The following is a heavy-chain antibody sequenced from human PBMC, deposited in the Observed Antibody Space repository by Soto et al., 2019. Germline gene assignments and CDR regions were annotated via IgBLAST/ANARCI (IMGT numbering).Heavy chain of an antibody. CDR2: IFPSDSDT. CDR1: GYKFTSSW. D-gene: IGHD3-22*01. CDR3: ARKDKSGYFNWFDP. V-gene: IGHV5-51*01. J-gene: IGHJ5*02. Sequence: LKISCRTSGYKFTSSWIAWVRQMPGKGLEWMGIIFPSDSDTRYSPSFQGQVTISADRSTSTVFLQWASLKASDTAVYFCARKDKSGYFNWFDPWGQGTLVTVSS.